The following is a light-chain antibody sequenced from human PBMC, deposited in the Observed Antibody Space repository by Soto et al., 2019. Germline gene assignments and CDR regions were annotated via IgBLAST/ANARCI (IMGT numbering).Light chain of an antibody. CDR2: DAS. V-gene: IGKV1-33*01. Sequence: DIQMTQTPSSLSASVGDRVTITCQASQDISNYLNWYQQKPGKAPKLLIYDASNLETGVPSRFIGSASRTDFTFTISSLQPEDIATYYCQQYDNLPVFTFGPGTKLDIK. CDR3: QQYDNLPVFT. CDR1: QDISNY. J-gene: IGKJ3*01.